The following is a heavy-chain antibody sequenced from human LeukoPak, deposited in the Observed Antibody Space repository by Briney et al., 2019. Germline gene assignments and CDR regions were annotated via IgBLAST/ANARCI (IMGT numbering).Heavy chain of an antibody. CDR2: ISYDGSNK. CDR1: GFTFSSYG. D-gene: IGHD4-17*01. CDR3: AKDPTRVHDYGDSPPDY. J-gene: IGHJ4*02. V-gene: IGHV3-30*18. Sequence: PGRSLRLSCAASGFTFSSYGMHWVRQAPGKGLEWVAVISYDGSNKYYADSVKGRFTISRDNSKNTLYLQMNSLRAEDTAVYYCAKDPTRVHDYGDSPPDYWGQGTLVTVSS.